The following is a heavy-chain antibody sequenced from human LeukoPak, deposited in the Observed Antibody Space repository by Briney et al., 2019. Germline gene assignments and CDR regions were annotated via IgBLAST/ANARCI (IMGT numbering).Heavy chain of an antibody. J-gene: IGHJ4*02. CDR1: GITVSKNY. CDR2: IYSGGST. Sequence: GGSLRLSCAASGITVSKNYMSWVRQAPGKGLEWVAVIYSGGSTYYAESVKGRFTMSRDNSKNTLYLQMNSLRAEDTAVYYCAILPRGDYWGQGTLVTVSS. CDR3: AILPRGDY. V-gene: IGHV3-66*01.